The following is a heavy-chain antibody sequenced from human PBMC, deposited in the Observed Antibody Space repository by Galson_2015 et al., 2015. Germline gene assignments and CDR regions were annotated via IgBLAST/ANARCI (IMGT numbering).Heavy chain of an antibody. CDR3: ARDLASSSSWYRGDY. Sequence: SLRLSCAGSAFTLSAFSMSWVRQAPGKGLEWVANMQKDGSDKKYVDSVRGRLTISRDSAMNSLYLQMDSLRAEGTAVYYCARDLASSSSWYRGDYWGQGTLVSVSS. V-gene: IGHV3-7*03. J-gene: IGHJ4*02. CDR2: MQKDGSDK. D-gene: IGHD6-13*01. CDR1: AFTLSAFS.